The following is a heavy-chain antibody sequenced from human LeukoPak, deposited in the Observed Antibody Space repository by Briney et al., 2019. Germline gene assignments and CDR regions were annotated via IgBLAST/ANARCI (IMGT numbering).Heavy chain of an antibody. CDR2: IVVGSGNT. CDR3: AAKFGVGLRYYYYGMDV. CDR1: GFTFTSSA. V-gene: IGHV1-58*02. D-gene: IGHD3/OR15-3a*01. Sequence: ASVKVSCKASGFTFTSSAMQWVRQARGQRLEWIGWIVVGSGNTNYAQKFQERVTITRDMSTSTAYMELSSLRSEETAVYYCAAKFGVGLRYYYYGMDVWGQGTTVTVSS. J-gene: IGHJ6*02.